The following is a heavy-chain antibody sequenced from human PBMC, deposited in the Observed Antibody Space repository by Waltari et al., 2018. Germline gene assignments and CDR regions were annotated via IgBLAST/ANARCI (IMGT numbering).Heavy chain of an antibody. V-gene: IGHV4-61*02. CDR3: ARGDYYGSGSPPDY. D-gene: IGHD3-10*01. CDR2: IYTSGST. J-gene: IGHJ4*02. CDR1: GGSLSSGSYY. Sequence: QVQLQESGPGLVKPSQTLSLTCTVSGGSLSSGSYYCSWIRQPAGKGLEWIGRIYTSGSTNYNPSLKSRVTISVDTSKNQFSLKLSSVTAADTAVYYCARGDYYGSGSPPDYWGQGTLVTVSS.